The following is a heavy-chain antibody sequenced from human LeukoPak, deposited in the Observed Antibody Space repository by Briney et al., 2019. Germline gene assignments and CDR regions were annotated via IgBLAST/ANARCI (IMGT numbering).Heavy chain of an antibody. V-gene: IGHV4-38-2*02. J-gene: IGHJ4*02. Sequence: SETLSLTCTVSGYSMSSGYYWGWIRQPQGKGLEWIGSVYHSGSTYYNPSLKSRVTISVDTSKNQFSLKLSSVTAADTAMYYCTSNLYSGSYYYAYWGQGTLVTVSS. CDR2: VYHSGST. CDR1: GYSMSSGYY. CDR3: TSNLYSGSYYYAY. D-gene: IGHD1-26*01.